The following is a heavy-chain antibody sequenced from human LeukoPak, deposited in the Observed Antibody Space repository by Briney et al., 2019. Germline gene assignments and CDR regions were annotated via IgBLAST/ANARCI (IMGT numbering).Heavy chain of an antibody. V-gene: IGHV3-74*01. D-gene: IGHD5-12*01. Sequence: GGSLRLSCAASGFTFSNYWMHWVRQAPGKGLVWVSRINSDGINTSYADSVKGRFTISRDNAKNTLNLQMNSLRAEDTAVYYCARGQVVATIFDYWGQGTLVTVSS. CDR2: INSDGINT. CDR3: ARGQVVATIFDY. J-gene: IGHJ4*02. CDR1: GFTFSNYW.